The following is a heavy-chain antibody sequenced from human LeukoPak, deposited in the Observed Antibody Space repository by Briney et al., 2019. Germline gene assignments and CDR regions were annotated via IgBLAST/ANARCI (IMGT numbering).Heavy chain of an antibody. CDR1: GFTLSTYW. CDR2: INSDGSST. J-gene: IGHJ4*02. D-gene: IGHD2-15*01. CDR3: ARGGVGNADY. V-gene: IGHV3-74*01. Sequence: GGSLRLSCAASGFTLSTYWMHWVRQAPGRGLVWVSRINSDGSSTRYADSVEGRFTISRDNAKNTLYLQMNSLRAEDTAVYYCARGGVGNADYWGQGTLVTVSS.